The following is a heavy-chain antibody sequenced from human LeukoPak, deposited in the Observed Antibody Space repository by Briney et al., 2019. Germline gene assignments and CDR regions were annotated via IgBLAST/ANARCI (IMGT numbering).Heavy chain of an antibody. CDR2: INRRGHT. D-gene: IGHD2-21*02. J-gene: IGHJ4*02. CDR3: AKEVDCPSDCLFFHS. V-gene: IGHV3-43*01. Sequence: GGSLRLSCAASGFTFDRFTIHWVRETPGKGLEWVSLINRRGHTFYADSVKGRFTISRDNSRNSVFLQMNSLRPEDTALYHCAKEVDCPSDCLFFHSWGQGTLVTVSS. CDR1: GFTFDRFT.